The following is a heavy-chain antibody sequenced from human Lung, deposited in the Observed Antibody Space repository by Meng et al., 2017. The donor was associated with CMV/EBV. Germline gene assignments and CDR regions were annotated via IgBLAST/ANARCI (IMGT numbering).Heavy chain of an antibody. D-gene: IGHD4-23*01. CDR1: GFSFKDYA. V-gene: IGHV3-9*01. CDR3: ARVAGGGNSPCDY. Sequence: GGSLRLXXEASGFSFKDYAMHWVRQAPGKGLEWVSSISWNSYGTGYADSVKGRFTVSRDTAKNSLYLQMNGLRTEDTAVYYCARVAGGGNSPCDYWGQGTXVTVSS. J-gene: IGHJ4*02. CDR2: ISWNSYGT.